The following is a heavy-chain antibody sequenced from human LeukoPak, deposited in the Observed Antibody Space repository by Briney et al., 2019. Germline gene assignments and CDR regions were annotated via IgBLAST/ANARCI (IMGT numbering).Heavy chain of an antibody. Sequence: GGSLRLSCAASGFTFSMYWMHWVRQPQGKGLVWVSRIKSDGTTDYADSVKGRFTISRDNAKNTVSLQMNSLRPEDTGVYYCTRAPSEIGGYYPEYFRHWGQGTLVTVSS. J-gene: IGHJ1*01. CDR2: IKSDGTT. D-gene: IGHD3-22*01. V-gene: IGHV3-74*01. CDR1: GFTFSMYW. CDR3: TRAPSEIGGYYPEYFRH.